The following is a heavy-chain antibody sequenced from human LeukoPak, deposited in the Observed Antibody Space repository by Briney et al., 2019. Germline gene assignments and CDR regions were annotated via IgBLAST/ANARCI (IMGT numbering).Heavy chain of an antibody. CDR1: GYTFTRHY. CDR2: IKPSGGST. D-gene: IGHD3-10*01. CDR3: ARYGSGSYYSDFDY. J-gene: IGHJ4*02. Sequence: ASVKVSCKASGYTFTRHYMHWVRQAPGQRLEWMGIIKPSGGSTSYAQKFQGRVTMTRDTSTSTVYMELSSLRSEDTAVYYCARYGSGSYYSDFDYWGQGTLVTVSS. V-gene: IGHV1-46*01.